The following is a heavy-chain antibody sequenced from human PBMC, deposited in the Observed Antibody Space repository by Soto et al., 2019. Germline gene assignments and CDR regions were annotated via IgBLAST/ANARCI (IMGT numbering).Heavy chain of an antibody. CDR3: ARGRKRDTGTIFYIRGMDV. Sequence: QVQLQQWGAGLLKPSETLSLTCAVYGGSFSGYYWSWIRQPPGKGLEWIGEINHSGSTNYNPSLKSRVTISVDTSKNQFSLKLSSVTAADTAVYYCARGRKRDTGTIFYIRGMDVWGQGTTVTVSS. D-gene: IGHD3-9*01. CDR2: INHSGST. V-gene: IGHV4-34*01. CDR1: GGSFSGYY. J-gene: IGHJ6*02.